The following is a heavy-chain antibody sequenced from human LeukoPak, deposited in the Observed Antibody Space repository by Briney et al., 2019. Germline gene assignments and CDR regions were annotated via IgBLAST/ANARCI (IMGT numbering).Heavy chain of an antibody. CDR1: GGSISPYY. D-gene: IGHD6-25*01. V-gene: IGHV4-59*01. CDR3: ARAETLAAIYFDF. CDR2: IFYSGIT. J-gene: IGHJ4*02. Sequence: SETLSLTCSVSGGSISPYYWSWIRQPPGKGLEWIGYIFYSGITTYNPSPKSRVTISLDSSKNQFFLRLTSVTAADTVMYYCARAETLAAIYFDFWGQGSLVTVSS.